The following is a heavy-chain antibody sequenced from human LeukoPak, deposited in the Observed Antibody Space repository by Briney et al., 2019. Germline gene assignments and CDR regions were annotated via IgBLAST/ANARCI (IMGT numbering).Heavy chain of an antibody. CDR1: GGSFSGYY. CDR3: ASEERRPGGNYDSSGSA. J-gene: IGHJ5*02. D-gene: IGHD3-22*01. V-gene: IGHV4-34*01. Sequence: SETLSLTCAVYGGSFSGYYWSWIRQPPGKGLEWIGEINHSGSTNYNPSLKSRVTISVDTSKNQFSLKLSSVTAADTAAYYCASEERRPGGNYDSSGSAWGQGTLVTVSS. CDR2: INHSGST.